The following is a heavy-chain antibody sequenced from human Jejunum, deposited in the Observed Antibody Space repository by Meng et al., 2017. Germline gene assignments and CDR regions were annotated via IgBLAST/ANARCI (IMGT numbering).Heavy chain of an antibody. V-gene: IGHV4-38-2*02. D-gene: IGHD3-16*02. CDR2: INHSGIT. Sequence: SEPLSLTSTVSGYSITSIYFWGWIRQSPGKGLAWIGAINHSGITYYNPSLKSRVTISVDTSKNQFSLRLSSVTAADTAVYYCAREVVPGYFQHWGQGTLVTVSS. J-gene: IGHJ1*01. CDR3: AREVVPGYFQH. CDR1: GYSITSIYF.